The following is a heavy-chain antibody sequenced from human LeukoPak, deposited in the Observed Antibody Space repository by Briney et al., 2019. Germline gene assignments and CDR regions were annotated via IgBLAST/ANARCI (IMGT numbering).Heavy chain of an antibody. Sequence: ASVKVSCKASGYTFTSYDINWVRQATGQGLEWMGWMNPNSGNTGYAQKFQGRVTMTRNTSISTAYMELSSLRSEDTAVYYCARGPSIAVAGTLGYWGQGTLVTVSS. CDR1: GYTFTSYD. V-gene: IGHV1-8*02. CDR2: MNPNSGNT. D-gene: IGHD6-19*01. CDR3: ARGPSIAVAGTLGY. J-gene: IGHJ4*02.